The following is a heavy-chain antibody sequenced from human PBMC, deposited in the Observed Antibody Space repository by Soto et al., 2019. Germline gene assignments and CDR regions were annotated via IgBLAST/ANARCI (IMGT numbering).Heavy chain of an antibody. J-gene: IGHJ4*02. D-gene: IGHD5-12*01. V-gene: IGHV1-18*04. Sequence: ASVKVSCKASGYTFTSYGISWVRQAPGQGLEWVGWISAYNGNTNYAQKLQGRVTMTTDTSTSTAYMELRSLRSDDTAVYYCARDEYSGYDSPNYYFDYWGQGTLVTVSS. CDR2: ISAYNGNT. CDR1: GYTFTSYG. CDR3: ARDEYSGYDSPNYYFDY.